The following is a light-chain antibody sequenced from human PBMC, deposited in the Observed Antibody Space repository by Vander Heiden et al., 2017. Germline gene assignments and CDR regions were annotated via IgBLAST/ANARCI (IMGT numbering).Light chain of an antibody. CDR1: QSVGSYY. CDR3: QLYGSTPAVI. Sequence: IVLTQSPGTLSLSPGERAILSCRASQSVGSYYLSWYQQKRGQAPRLLLSDASDRATGIPDRFRCRGSGTDFTLTLSRLEPEDFAVYYCQLYGSTPAVIFGGGTKVEI. CDR2: DAS. J-gene: IGKJ4*01. V-gene: IGKV3-20*01.